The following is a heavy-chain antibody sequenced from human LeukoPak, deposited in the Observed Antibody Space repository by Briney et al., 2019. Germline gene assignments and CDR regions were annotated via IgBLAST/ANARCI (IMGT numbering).Heavy chain of an antibody. V-gene: IGHV3-30*02. D-gene: IGHD6-19*01. CDR1: GFTFSSYG. CDR2: IRYDGSNK. Sequence: GGSLRLSCAASGFTFSSYGMHWVRQAPGKGLEWVAFIRYDGSNKYYADSVKGRFTISRDNSKNTLYLQMNSLRAEDTAVYYCAKDGIKGGSGWGGDYYYYMDGWGKGTTVTVSS. J-gene: IGHJ6*03. CDR3: AKDGIKGGSGWGGDYYYYMDG.